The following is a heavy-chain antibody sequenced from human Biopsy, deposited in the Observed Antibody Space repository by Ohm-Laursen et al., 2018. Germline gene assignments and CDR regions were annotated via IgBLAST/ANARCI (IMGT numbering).Heavy chain of an antibody. Sequence: ASVKVSCKASGYTFTGYYLHWVRQAPGQGLKWMGWINPKSGGTHYLEKFRGRVTMTRDTSISTAYMEVSSLRSDDTAVYYCAIDGNDFLTDYLKIDQWGQGTLVTVSS. V-gene: IGHV1-2*02. CDR3: AIDGNDFLTDYLKIDQ. D-gene: IGHD3-9*01. J-gene: IGHJ4*02. CDR1: GYTFTGYY. CDR2: INPKSGGT.